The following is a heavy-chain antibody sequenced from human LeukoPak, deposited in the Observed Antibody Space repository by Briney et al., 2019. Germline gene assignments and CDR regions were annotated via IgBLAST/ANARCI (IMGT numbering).Heavy chain of an antibody. CDR3: ARGHNSARRDFDH. CDR1: GGSFSGYY. Sequence: KPSETLSLTCAVYGGSFSGYYWSWIRQPPGKGLEWIGEINHSGSTNYNPSLKSRVTISVDTSKNQFSLKLSSVTAADTAVYYCARGHNSARRDFDHWGQGTLVTVSS. CDR2: INHSGST. J-gene: IGHJ4*02. D-gene: IGHD4-23*01. V-gene: IGHV4-34*01.